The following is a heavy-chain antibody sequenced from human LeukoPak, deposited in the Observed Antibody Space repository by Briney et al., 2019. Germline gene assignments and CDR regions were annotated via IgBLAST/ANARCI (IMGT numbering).Heavy chain of an antibody. CDR2: IYTSGST. V-gene: IGHV4-4*08. CDR1: GGSLSGYY. J-gene: IGHJ4*02. Sequence: SETLSLTCAVYGGSLSGYYWSWIRQSPGKGLEWIGRIYTSGSTNYNPSLKSRVTISVDTSKNQFSLKLSSVTAADTAVYYCARDSEGLRLGEMSIWGQGTLVTVSS. CDR3: ARDSEGLRLGEMSI. D-gene: IGHD3-16*01.